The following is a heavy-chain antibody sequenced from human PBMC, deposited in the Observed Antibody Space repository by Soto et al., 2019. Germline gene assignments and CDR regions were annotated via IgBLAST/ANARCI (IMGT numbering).Heavy chain of an antibody. CDR3: VKEFRGAFDY. Sequence: EVELVESGGGLSQPGGSLRLSCAVSGVTVNSNFMSWVRKAPGKGLEWVSVIFSGGNADYADSVKGRFIMSRDISKNTLYLQMNSLRAEDTAVYFCVKEFRGAFDYWGQGTLVTVSS. CDR2: IFSGGNA. J-gene: IGHJ4*02. CDR1: GVTVNSNF. V-gene: IGHV3-53*01. D-gene: IGHD3-10*01.